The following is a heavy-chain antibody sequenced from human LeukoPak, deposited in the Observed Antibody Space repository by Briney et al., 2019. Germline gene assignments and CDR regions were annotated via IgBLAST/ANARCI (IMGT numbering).Heavy chain of an antibody. V-gene: IGHV3-15*01. J-gene: IGHJ1*01. CDR2: IKSKTDGGTT. D-gene: IGHD3-22*01. CDR3: ARDHIYDSPNRDFQH. CDR1: AFPFSNHG. Sequence: GGSPRLSCAASAFPFSNHGMHWVRQAPGKGLEWVGRIKSKTDGGTTDYAAPVKGRFTISRHDSKNTLYLQMNSLRAEDTAVYYCARDHIYDSPNRDFQHWGQGTLVTVSS.